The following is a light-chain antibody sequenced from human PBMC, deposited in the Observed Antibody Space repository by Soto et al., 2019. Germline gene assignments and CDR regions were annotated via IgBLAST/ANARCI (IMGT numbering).Light chain of an antibody. Sequence: QSALTQPASVSGSPGQSITISCTGTSSDVGSYNLVSWYQQHPGKAPKLMIYEGSKRPSGVSNRFSGSKSGNTASLTISGLQAEDEADYYCCSYAGSSTYVFGTETKLTDL. CDR1: SSDVGSYNL. CDR3: CSYAGSSTYV. CDR2: EGS. J-gene: IGLJ1*01. V-gene: IGLV2-23*01.